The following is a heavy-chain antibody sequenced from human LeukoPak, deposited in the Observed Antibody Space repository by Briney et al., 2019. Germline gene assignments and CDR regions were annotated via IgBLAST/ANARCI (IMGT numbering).Heavy chain of an antibody. J-gene: IGHJ4*02. CDR3: ANFY. CDR2: ISGVGDST. CDR1: GFTFSNYA. Sequence: GGSLRLSCAASGFTFSNYAMNWVRQAPGKGLEWVSTISGVGDSTYYAESVKGRFTISRDNSKNTLYLQMNSLRAEDTAVYYCANFYWGQGTLVTVSS. V-gene: IGHV3-23*01.